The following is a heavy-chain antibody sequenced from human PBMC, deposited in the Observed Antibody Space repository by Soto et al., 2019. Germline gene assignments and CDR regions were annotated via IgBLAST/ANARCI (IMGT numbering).Heavy chain of an antibody. D-gene: IGHD3-10*01. CDR1: GGSFDDFY. CDR3: ARGQLVWYGDLTPYHRDMDV. V-gene: IGHV4-34*02. CDR2: ISHDGGT. Sequence: QVQLQQWGAGLLRPSETLSLTCAFYGGSFDDFYWSWVRQSPGKGLEWVGEISHDGGTNYSPSLASRGSISVDTSKNQFSLHLRSVTAADTGLYYCARGQLVWYGDLTPYHRDMDVWGRGTTVTVSS. J-gene: IGHJ6*02.